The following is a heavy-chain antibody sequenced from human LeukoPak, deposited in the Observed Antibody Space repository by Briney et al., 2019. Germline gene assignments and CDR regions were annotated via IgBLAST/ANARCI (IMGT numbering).Heavy chain of an antibody. Sequence: GGSLRLSCAASGFTFGSYSMNWVRQAPGKGLEWVSYISSSSSTIYYADSVKGRFTISRDNAKNSLYLQMNSLRDEDTAVYYCARDHATIAVAGRWFDPWGQGTLVTVSS. J-gene: IGHJ5*02. CDR3: ARDHATIAVAGRWFDP. D-gene: IGHD6-19*01. CDR1: GFTFGSYS. CDR2: ISSSSSTI. V-gene: IGHV3-48*02.